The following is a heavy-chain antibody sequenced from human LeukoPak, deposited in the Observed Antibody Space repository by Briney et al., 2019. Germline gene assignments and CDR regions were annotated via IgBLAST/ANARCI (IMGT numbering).Heavy chain of an antibody. CDR1: GFTFSSYA. CDR2: ISYDGSNK. J-gene: IGHJ4*02. D-gene: IGHD6-13*01. Sequence: PGGSLRLSCAASGFTFSSYAMHWVRQAPGKGLEWVAVISYDGSNKYYADSVKGRFTISRDNPKNTLYLQMNSLRAEDTAVYYCARDEAAGDYWGQGTLVTVSS. CDR3: ARDEAAGDY. V-gene: IGHV3-30-3*01.